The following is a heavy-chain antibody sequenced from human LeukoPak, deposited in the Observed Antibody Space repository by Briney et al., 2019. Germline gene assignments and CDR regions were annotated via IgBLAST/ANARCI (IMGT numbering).Heavy chain of an antibody. D-gene: IGHD2-2*01. Sequence: SETLSLTCTVSGGSISSSSYYWGWIRQPPGKGLEWIGSIYYSGSTYYNPSLKSRVTISVDTSKNQFSLKLSSVTAADTAVYYCARTQQNCSSTSCYFSYYYYYGMGVWGQGTTVTVSS. CDR2: IYYSGST. CDR1: GGSISSSSYY. V-gene: IGHV4-39*01. J-gene: IGHJ6*02. CDR3: ARTQQNCSSTSCYFSYYYYYGMGV.